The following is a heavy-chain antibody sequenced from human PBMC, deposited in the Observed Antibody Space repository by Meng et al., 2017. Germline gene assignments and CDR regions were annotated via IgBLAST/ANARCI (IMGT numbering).Heavy chain of an antibody. CDR1: GFTFSSYA. D-gene: IGHD3-10*01. V-gene: IGHV3-30*04. CDR2: ISYDGSNK. J-gene: IGHJ4*02. CDR3: AKTGLNYGSGSPWDDY. Sequence: GGSLRLSCAASGFTFSSYAMHWVRQAPGKGLEWVAVISYDGSNKYYADSVKGRFTISRDNSKNTLYLQMNSLRAEDTAVYYCAKTGLNYGSGSPWDDYWGQGTLVTVSS.